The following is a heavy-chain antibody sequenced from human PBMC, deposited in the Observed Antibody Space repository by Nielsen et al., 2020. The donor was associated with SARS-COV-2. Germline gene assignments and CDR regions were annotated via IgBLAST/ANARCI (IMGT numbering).Heavy chain of an antibody. Sequence: GESLKISCAASGFTFSSYGMHWVRQAPGKGLEWVAVISYDGSNKYYADSVKGRFTISRGNSKNTLYLQMNSLRAEDTAVYYCAKDRAAAAWWGGPFDYWGQGTLVTVSS. D-gene: IGHD6-13*01. CDR2: ISYDGSNK. CDR3: AKDRAAAAWWGGPFDY. J-gene: IGHJ4*02. V-gene: IGHV3-30*18. CDR1: GFTFSSYG.